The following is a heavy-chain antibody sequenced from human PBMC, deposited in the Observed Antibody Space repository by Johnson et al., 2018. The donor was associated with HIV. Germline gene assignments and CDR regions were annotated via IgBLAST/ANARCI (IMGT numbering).Heavy chain of an antibody. CDR3: TSDRRGSSGAFDI. CDR2: IYSGDRT. V-gene: IGHV3-66*01. J-gene: IGHJ3*02. CDR1: GFSFTTKY. D-gene: IGHD1-26*01. Sequence: MQLVESGGGVVQPGRSLRLSCAASGFSFTTKYMSWVRQAPGKGLEWVAIIYSGDRTYYADSVKGRFTISRDNSKNSLYLQMNSLRAEDTALYYCTSDRRGSSGAFDIWGQGTMVTVSS.